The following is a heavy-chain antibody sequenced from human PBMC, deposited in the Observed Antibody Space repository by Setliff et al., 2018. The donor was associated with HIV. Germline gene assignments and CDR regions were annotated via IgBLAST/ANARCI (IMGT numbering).Heavy chain of an antibody. V-gene: IGHV7-4-1*02. CDR2: INTKTGNP. CDR3: ARDQRLFYFDS. CDR1: GGTFSSYV. J-gene: IGHJ4*02. Sequence: ASVKVSCKASGGTFSSYVISWVRQAPGQGPEWLGWINTKTGNPTYAQGLTGQFVFSLDTSISTAYLQISSLKAEDTAVYYCARDQRLFYFDSWGQGTLVTVSS.